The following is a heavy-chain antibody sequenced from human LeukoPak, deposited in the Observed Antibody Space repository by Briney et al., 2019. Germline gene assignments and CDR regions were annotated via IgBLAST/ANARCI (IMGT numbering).Heavy chain of an antibody. CDR2: INNSSSYI. V-gene: IGHV3-21*01. CDR3: ARAMIVGNRAFDI. CDR1: GFTFSSYS. Sequence: GGSLRLSCAASGFTFSSYSLNWVRPAPGKGREGVASINNSSSYIYYADSVNGRFTISRDNAKNSLYLQMNSLRAEDTAVYYCARAMIVGNRAFDIWGQGTMVTVSS. D-gene: IGHD3-22*01. J-gene: IGHJ3*02.